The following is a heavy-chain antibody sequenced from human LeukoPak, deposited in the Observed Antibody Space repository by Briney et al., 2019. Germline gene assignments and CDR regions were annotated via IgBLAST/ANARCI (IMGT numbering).Heavy chain of an antibody. Sequence: ASVKVSCKASGYTFTSYYIHWVRQAPGQGLEWMGLINPSGGSTRYAQKFQGRVTMTRDTSTSTVYMELSSLRSEDTAVYYCARVSGYSYGRFFDYWGQEPWSPSPQ. CDR1: GYTFTSYY. J-gene: IGHJ4*01. V-gene: IGHV1-46*01. CDR2: INPSGGST. CDR3: ARVSGYSYGRFFDY. D-gene: IGHD5-18*01.